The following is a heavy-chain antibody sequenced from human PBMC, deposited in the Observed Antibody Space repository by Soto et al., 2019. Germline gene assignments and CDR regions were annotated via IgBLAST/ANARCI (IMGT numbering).Heavy chain of an antibody. CDR3: AKFFSEQYGSGSYYLRDAFDI. D-gene: IGHD3-10*01. J-gene: IGHJ3*02. CDR2: ISGSGGST. Sequence: GGSLRLSCAASGFTFSSYAMSWVRQAPGKGLEWVSAISGSGGSTYYADSVKGRFTISRDNSKNTLYLQMNSLRAEDTAVYYCAKFFSEQYGSGSYYLRDAFDIWGQGTMVTVSS. CDR1: GFTFSSYA. V-gene: IGHV3-23*01.